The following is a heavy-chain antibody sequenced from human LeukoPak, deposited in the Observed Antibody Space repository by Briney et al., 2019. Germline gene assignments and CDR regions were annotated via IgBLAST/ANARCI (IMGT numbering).Heavy chain of an antibody. D-gene: IGHD4-23*01. CDR3: ARHDYGGNYDYFDY. CDR1: GITFSSYS. Sequence: GGSLRLSCVASGITFSSYSMNWVRQAPGKGLEWVSYISSSGSTIYYADSVKGRFTISRDNAKNSLYLQMNSLRAEDTAVYYCARHDYGGNYDYFDYWGQGTLVTVSS. CDR2: ISSSGSTI. J-gene: IGHJ4*02. V-gene: IGHV3-48*04.